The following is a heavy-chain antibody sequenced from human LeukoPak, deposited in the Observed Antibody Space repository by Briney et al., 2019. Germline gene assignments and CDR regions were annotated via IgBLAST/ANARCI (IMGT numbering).Heavy chain of an antibody. D-gene: IGHD2-15*01. J-gene: IGHJ4*02. CDR3: ARGYCSGGSCYQKTNFDS. V-gene: IGHV1-2*02. Sequence: ASVTVSCKASGYTFIAYYMHWVRQAPGQGLEWMGWINPNSGGTNYAQEFQGRVTMTRDTSINTAYMELSRLRSDDTAVYYCARGYCSGGSCYQKTNFDSWDQGTLVTVSS. CDR1: GYTFIAYY. CDR2: INPNSGGT.